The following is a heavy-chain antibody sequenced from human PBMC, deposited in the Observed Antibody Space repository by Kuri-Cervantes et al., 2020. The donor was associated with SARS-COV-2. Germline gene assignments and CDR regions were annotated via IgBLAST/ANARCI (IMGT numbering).Heavy chain of an antibody. D-gene: IGHD3-16*01. V-gene: IGHV3-30*18. CDR3: AKMGDNYIKGDYGSEV. CDR1: GFSFSRFP. Sequence: LSLTCAASGFSFSRFPMHWVRQAPGRGLEWVALISNDGYNRFYADFLKGRFTISRDNSKNTLHLDMNSLRPEDTGVYYCAKMGDNYIKGDYGSEVWGQGITVTVSS. CDR2: ISNDGYNR. J-gene: IGHJ6*02.